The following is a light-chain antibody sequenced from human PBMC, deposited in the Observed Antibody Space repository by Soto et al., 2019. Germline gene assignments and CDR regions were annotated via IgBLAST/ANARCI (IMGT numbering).Light chain of an antibody. CDR2: VAS. Sequence: EIVMTQSPVTLSVSPGDRATLSCRASQSVNSNLAWYQHKPGQTPKLLIYVASTRATGIPARFSGSGSGTEFTLTIGRLQSEDFAVYYCQQYNVWALTFGGGTKVEFK. J-gene: IGKJ4*02. CDR3: QQYNVWALT. V-gene: IGKV3-15*01. CDR1: QSVNSN.